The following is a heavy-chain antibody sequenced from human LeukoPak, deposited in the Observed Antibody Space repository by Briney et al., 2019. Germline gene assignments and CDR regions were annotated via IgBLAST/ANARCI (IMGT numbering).Heavy chain of an antibody. J-gene: IGHJ4*02. Sequence: SETLSLTCAVYGGSFSGYYWSWIRQPPGKGLEWIGEINHSGSTNYNPSLKSRVTISVDTSKNQFSLKLSSVTAADTAVYYCARGSGTRYWGQRTLVTVSS. V-gene: IGHV4-34*01. CDR1: GGSFSGYY. D-gene: IGHD3-10*01. CDR2: INHSGST. CDR3: ARGSGTRY.